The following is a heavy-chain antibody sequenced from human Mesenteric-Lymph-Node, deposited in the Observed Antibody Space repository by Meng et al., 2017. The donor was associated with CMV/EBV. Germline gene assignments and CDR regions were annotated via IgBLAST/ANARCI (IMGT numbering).Heavy chain of an antibody. V-gene: IGHV3-23*01. CDR1: GFTFSSHA. D-gene: IGHD2-2*02. J-gene: IGHJ4*02. CDR2: ISGSADST. CDR3: ARSRGANSPRGYCSSTSCYTPAGY. Sequence: GESLKISCAASGFTFSSHAMNWVRQAPGKGLEWVSAISGSADSTYYADSVKGRFTISRDNSKNTLFLQMNSLRAEDTALYYCARSRGANSPRGYCSSTSCYTPAGYWGQGTLVTVSS.